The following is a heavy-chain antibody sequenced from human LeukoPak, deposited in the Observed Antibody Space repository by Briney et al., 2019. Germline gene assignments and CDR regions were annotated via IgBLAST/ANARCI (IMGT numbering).Heavy chain of an antibody. CDR2: ISYDGSNK. V-gene: IGHV3-30-3*01. CDR3: ARDALQPGVGAFDI. CDR1: GFTFSSYA. D-gene: IGHD5-24*01. Sequence: GRSLRLACAASGFTFSSYAMHWVRQAPGKGREWVAVISYDGSNKYYADSWKGRFTISRDNSKNTLYLQMNSLRAEDTAVYYCARDALQPGVGAFDIWGQGTMVTVSS. J-gene: IGHJ3*02.